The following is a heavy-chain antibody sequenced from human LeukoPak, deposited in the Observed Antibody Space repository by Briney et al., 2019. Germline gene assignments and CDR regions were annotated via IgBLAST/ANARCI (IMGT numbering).Heavy chain of an antibody. V-gene: IGHV3-30*02. CDR1: GFTFSSYG. CDR3: ARVSKDFDY. J-gene: IGHJ4*02. Sequence: AGGSLRLSCAASGFTFSSYGIHWVRQAPGKGLEWVAFIRYDGSNKYHADSVKGRFTISRDNSKNTVYLQMNSLRAEDTAVYYCARVSKDFDYWGQGTLVTVSS. CDR2: IRYDGSNK.